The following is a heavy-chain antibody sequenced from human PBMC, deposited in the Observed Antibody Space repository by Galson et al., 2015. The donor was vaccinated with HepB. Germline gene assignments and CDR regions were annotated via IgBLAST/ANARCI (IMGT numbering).Heavy chain of an antibody. CDR2: NDGGTE. V-gene: IGHV3-30-3*01. CDR3: ARERYSGFFDY. J-gene: IGHJ4*02. D-gene: IGHD5-12*01. CDR1: GFNFASYA. Sequence: SLRLSCAVSGFNFASYALHWVRQSPGKGLEWLAVNDGGTENYPDSVKGRFTISRDNSKNTLFLQLNSLRADDSAVYYYARERYSGFFDYWGQGTLVTVSS.